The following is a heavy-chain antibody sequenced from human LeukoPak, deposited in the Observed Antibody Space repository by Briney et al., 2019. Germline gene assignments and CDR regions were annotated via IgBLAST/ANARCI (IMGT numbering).Heavy chain of an antibody. J-gene: IGHJ4*02. CDR2: IWYDGSNK. D-gene: IGHD1-26*01. V-gene: IGHV3-33*01. CDR3: ARRGISGSYFSPPLDY. CDR1: GFTFSSYG. Sequence: PGGSLRLSCAASGFTFSSYGMHWVRQAPGKGLEWVAVIWYDGSNKYYADSVKGRFTISRDNSKNTLYLQMNSLRAEDTAVYYCARRGISGSYFSPPLDYWGQGTLVTVSS.